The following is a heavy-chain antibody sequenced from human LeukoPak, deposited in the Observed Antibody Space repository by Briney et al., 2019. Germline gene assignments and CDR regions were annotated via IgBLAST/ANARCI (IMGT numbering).Heavy chain of an antibody. D-gene: IGHD3-22*01. V-gene: IGHV3-53*01. CDR2: IYGGGRT. J-gene: IGHJ5*02. CDR3: ARHHYDSSDAIGFDP. Sequence: GGSLRLSCAASGFTVSRNYMSWVRQAPGKGLEWVSVIYGGGRTYYADSVKGRFTISRDNSKNTLYLQMNSLRAEDTAMYYCARHHYDSSDAIGFDPWGQGTLVTVSS. CDR1: GFTVSRNY.